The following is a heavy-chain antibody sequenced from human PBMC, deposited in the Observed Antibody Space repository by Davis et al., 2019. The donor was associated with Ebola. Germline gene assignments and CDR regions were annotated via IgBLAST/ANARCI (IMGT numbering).Heavy chain of an antibody. CDR2: INHSGST. CDR3: ARGNHGQWLVLVDRSFYYGMDV. J-gene: IGHJ6*02. D-gene: IGHD6-19*01. Sequence: SETLSPTCAVHGGSFSGYYWSWIRQPPGKGLEWTGEINHSGSTNYNPSLKSRVTISVDTSKNQFPLKLSSVTAADTAVYYCARGNHGQWLVLVDRSFYYGMDVWGQGTTVTVSS. V-gene: IGHV4-34*01. CDR1: GGSFSGYY.